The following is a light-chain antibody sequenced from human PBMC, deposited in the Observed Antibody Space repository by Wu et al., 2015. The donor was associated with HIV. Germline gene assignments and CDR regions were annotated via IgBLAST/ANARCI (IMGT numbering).Light chain of an antibody. CDR2: DAS. CDR1: QSVSDY. V-gene: IGKV3-11*01. Sequence: EIVLTQSPDTLSLSPGERATLSCRASQSVSDYLGWYQQKPGQAPRLLIYDASNRAAGIPARFSGSGSGTDFTLTISSLEPEDFAVYYCKQYNYWPTFGGGTKVEIK. J-gene: IGKJ4*01. CDR3: KQYNYWPT.